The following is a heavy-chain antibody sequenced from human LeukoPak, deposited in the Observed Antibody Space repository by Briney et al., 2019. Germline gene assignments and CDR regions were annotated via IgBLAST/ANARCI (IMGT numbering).Heavy chain of an antibody. CDR2: IYHSGST. D-gene: IGHD2-21*01. CDR3: ARPIVVVPLRAFDI. J-gene: IGHJ3*02. CDR1: GGSISSSNW. V-gene: IGHV4-4*02. Sequence: SGTLSLTCAVSGGSISSSNWWSWVRQPPGKGLEWIGEIYHSGSTNYNPSLKSRVTISVDTSKNQFSLKLTSVTAADTAVYYCARPIVVVPLRAFDIWGQGTMVTVSS.